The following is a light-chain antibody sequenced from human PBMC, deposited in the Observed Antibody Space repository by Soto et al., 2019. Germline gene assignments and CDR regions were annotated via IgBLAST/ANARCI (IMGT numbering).Light chain of an antibody. V-gene: IGKV2-28*01. Sequence: DIVLTQSPLSLPVTPGEPASISCRSSQSLLHSNGNIYLDWYLQKPGQSPQLLIYLGSIRASGVPDRFSGRGSGTDFTLKITRVEAEDVGVYYCMQAIQAPRTFGLGTQVEIK. CDR3: MQAIQAPRT. CDR1: QSLLHSNGNIY. CDR2: LGS. J-gene: IGKJ1*01.